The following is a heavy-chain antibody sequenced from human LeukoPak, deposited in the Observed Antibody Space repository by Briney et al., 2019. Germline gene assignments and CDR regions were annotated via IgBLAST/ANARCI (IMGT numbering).Heavy chain of an antibody. D-gene: IGHD6-13*01. CDR2: IYSGGST. J-gene: IGHJ6*02. Sequence: PGGSLRLSCAASGFTVSSNYMSWVRQAPGKGLEWVSVIYSGGSTYYADSVKGRFTISRDNSKNTLYLQMNSLRAEDTAVYYCARVERQLVGYYYYYGMDVWGQGTTVTVSS. CDR1: GFTVSSNY. CDR3: ARVERQLVGYYYYYGMDV. V-gene: IGHV3-53*01.